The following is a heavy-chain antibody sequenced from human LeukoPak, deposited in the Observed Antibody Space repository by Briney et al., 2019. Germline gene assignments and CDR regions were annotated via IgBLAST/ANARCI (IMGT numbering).Heavy chain of an antibody. CDR1: GYTFTSYY. Sequence: ASVKVSCKASGYTFTSYYIHWVRQAPGQGLEWMGIINPSGGSATYAQKFQGRVTLTRDMSTSTVYMELSSLRSEDTAVYYCVVISGGYNVDYWGQGTLVTVSS. D-gene: IGHD3-22*01. V-gene: IGHV1-46*01. J-gene: IGHJ4*02. CDR2: INPSGGSA. CDR3: VVISGGYNVDY.